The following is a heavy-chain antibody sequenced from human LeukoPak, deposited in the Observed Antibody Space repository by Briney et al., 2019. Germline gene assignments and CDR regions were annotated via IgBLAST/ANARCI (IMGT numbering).Heavy chain of an antibody. V-gene: IGHV2-26*01. Sequence: SGPTLMHPTATLTLTCTVSGFSLGNARMGGSWIRQPPGKALEWLTHIFSNEEKYYSTSLKSRLTISKDTSKSQVVLTMTNMDPVDTATYYCARIHLGGPGYNWFDPWGQGTLVTVSS. CDR1: GFSLGNARMG. J-gene: IGHJ5*02. CDR3: ARIHLGGPGYNWFDP. D-gene: IGHD3-16*01. CDR2: IFSNEEK.